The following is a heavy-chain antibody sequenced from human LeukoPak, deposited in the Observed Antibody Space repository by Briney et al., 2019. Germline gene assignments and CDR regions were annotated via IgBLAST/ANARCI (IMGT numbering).Heavy chain of an antibody. CDR1: GFTFIGFN. V-gene: IGHV1-2*02. CDR2: INPSSGAT. Sequence: GASVKVSCKTSGFTFIGFNFHWVRQAPGHGLEWMGWINPSSGATNYPQEFQGRVTMTSDTSISTAYMELRSLTSDDTAVYYCARDLLGVGTGWHHYFDSWGQGTLVTVSS. J-gene: IGHJ4*02. D-gene: IGHD6-19*01. CDR3: ARDLLGVGTGWHHYFDS.